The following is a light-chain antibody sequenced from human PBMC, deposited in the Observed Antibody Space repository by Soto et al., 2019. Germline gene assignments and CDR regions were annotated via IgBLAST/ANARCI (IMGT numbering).Light chain of an antibody. CDR3: QQYNNWPPYT. CDR1: QSVNSN. Sequence: ETVMTQSPATLSVSPGERATLSCWASQSVNSNLAWYQQKLGQAPRVLIYGASTRATGIPARFSGSGSETEFILTISSLQSEDSATYYCQQYNNWPPYTFGQGTKLEIK. J-gene: IGKJ2*01. V-gene: IGKV3-15*01. CDR2: GAS.